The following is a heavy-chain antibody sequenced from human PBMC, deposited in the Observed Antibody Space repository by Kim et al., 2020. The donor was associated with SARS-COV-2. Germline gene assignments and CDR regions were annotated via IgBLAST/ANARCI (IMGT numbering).Heavy chain of an antibody. CDR2: ISSSSSTI. V-gene: IGHV3-48*02. Sequence: GGSLRLSCAASGFTFSSYSMNWVRQAPGKGLEWVSYISSSSSTIYYADSVKGRFTISRDNAKNSLYLQMNSLRDEDTAVYYCARDGVSWGEMATISHFDYWGQGTLVTVSS. D-gene: IGHD5-12*01. CDR1: GFTFSSYS. J-gene: IGHJ4*02. CDR3: ARDGVSWGEMATISHFDY.